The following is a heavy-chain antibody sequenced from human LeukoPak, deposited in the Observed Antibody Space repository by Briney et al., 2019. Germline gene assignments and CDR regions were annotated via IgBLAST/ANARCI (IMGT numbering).Heavy chain of an antibody. D-gene: IGHD3-3*01. CDR3: AKDSPGYYDFWSGYYTGDWFDP. J-gene: IGHJ5*02. V-gene: IGHV3-23*01. CDR1: GVTFSSSA. Sequence: GGSLRLSCAASGVTFSSSAMSWVRQAPGKGLEWVSAISGSGGSTYYADSVKGRFTISRDNSKNTLYLQMNSLRAEDTAVYYCAKDSPGYYDFWSGYYTGDWFDPWGQGTLVTVSS. CDR2: ISGSGGST.